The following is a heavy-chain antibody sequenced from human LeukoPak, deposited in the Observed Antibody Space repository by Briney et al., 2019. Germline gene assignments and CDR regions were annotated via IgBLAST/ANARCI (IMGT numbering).Heavy chain of an antibody. CDR3: ARGPVSPF. Sequence: PSETLSLTCAVYGGSFSGYYWSWIRQPPGKGLEWIGEINHSGSTNYNPSLKSRVTISVDTSKNQFSLKLSSVTAADTAVYYCARGPVSPFWGQGTLVTVSS. CDR2: INHSGST. CDR1: GGSFSGYY. V-gene: IGHV4-34*01. D-gene: IGHD3-16*01. J-gene: IGHJ4*02.